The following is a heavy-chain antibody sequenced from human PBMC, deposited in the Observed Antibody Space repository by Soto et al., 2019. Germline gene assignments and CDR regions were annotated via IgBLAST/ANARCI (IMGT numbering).Heavy chain of an antibody. D-gene: IGHD6-13*01. J-gene: IGHJ4*02. Sequence: SETLSLTCTVSGGSISSGGYYWSWIRQHPGKGLEWIGYNNYSGSTYYNPSLKGRVTISVDTSKNQFSLKLSSVTAADTAVYYCARDPIIAAAAGGYWGQGTLVTVSS. CDR3: ARDPIIAAAAGGY. CDR2: NNYSGST. V-gene: IGHV4-31*03. CDR1: GGSISSGGYY.